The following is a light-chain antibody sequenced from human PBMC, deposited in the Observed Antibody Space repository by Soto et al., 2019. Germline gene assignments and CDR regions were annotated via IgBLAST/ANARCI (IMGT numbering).Light chain of an antibody. V-gene: IGLV2-14*01. J-gene: IGLJ1*01. CDR3: SSYTSSSPLYV. Sequence: QSALTQPASVSGSPGQSITISCTGTSSDIGNYDYVSWYQQHPGKAPKLMIYDVSNRPSGVSNRFSGSKSGHAASLTISGLQAEDEADYYCSSYTSSSPLYVFGTGTKVTVL. CDR2: DVS. CDR1: SSDIGNYDY.